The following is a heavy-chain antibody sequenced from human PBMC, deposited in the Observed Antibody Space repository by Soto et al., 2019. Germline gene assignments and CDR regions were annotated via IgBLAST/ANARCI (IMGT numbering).Heavy chain of an antibody. CDR3: ARIGLDGP. CDR1: GYTFTSYG. Sequence: QVQLVQSGSEIKKPGASVKVSCKAFGYTFTSYGIGWVRQAPGQGLEWMGWISVYNDNTNYAQKFQGRVTMTTETSSSTAYMELRSLKSDDTAVYYCARIGLDGPWGQGTLVTVSS. CDR2: ISVYNDNT. J-gene: IGHJ5*02. D-gene: IGHD3-16*01. V-gene: IGHV1-18*01.